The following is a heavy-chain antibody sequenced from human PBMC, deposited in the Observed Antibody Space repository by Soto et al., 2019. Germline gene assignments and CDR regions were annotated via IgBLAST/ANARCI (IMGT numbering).Heavy chain of an antibody. D-gene: IGHD2-2*01. V-gene: IGHV1-46*01. CDR3: ARALQTAATDPLDAFDI. CDR1: GYTFTSYY. CDR2: INPSGGST. J-gene: IGHJ3*02. Sequence: GASVKVSCKASGYTFTSYYMHWVRQAPVQGLEWMGIINPSGGSTNYAQKLQGRVTMTTDTSTSTAYMELRSLRSDDTAVYYCARALQTAATDPLDAFDIWGQGTMVTVSS.